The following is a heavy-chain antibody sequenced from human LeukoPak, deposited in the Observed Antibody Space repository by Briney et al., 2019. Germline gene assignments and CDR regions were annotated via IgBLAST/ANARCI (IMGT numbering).Heavy chain of an antibody. V-gene: IGHV3-23*01. CDR2: ISGSGGST. Sequence: GGSLRLSCAASGFTFSTYVMGWVRQAPGKGLEWVSAISGSGGSTYYADSVKGRFTISRDNSKNTLYLQMNSLGADDTAVYYCAKGNWRYFDYWGQGTLVTVSS. CDR3: AKGNWRYFDY. CDR1: GFTFSTYV. D-gene: IGHD1-1*01. J-gene: IGHJ4*02.